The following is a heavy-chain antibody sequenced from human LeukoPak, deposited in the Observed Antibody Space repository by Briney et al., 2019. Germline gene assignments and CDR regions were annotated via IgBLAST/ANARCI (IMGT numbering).Heavy chain of an antibody. Sequence: GASVKVSCKASRYTFTSYDINSVRQATGQGLKWMGWMNPNSANTAYAQKFHGRVTMTRNTSIITTYMELSSLRFEDTAVYYCASGGDYAYWGQGTLVSVS. CDR1: RYTFTSYD. CDR2: MNPNSANT. J-gene: IGHJ4*02. V-gene: IGHV1-8*01. D-gene: IGHD4-17*01. CDR3: ASGGDYAY.